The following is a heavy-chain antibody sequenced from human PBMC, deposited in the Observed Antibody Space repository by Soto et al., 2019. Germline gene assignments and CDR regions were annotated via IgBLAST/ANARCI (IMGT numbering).Heavy chain of an antibody. V-gene: IGHV4-59*01. D-gene: IGHD4-17*01. J-gene: IGHJ4*02. Sequence: SETLSLTCTVSGGSISSYYWSWIRQPPGKGLEWIGYIYYSGSTNYNPSLKSRVTISVDTSKNQFSLKLSSVTAADTAVYYCARVTVYGDHGLFDYWGQGTLVIVSS. CDR2: IYYSGST. CDR1: GGSISSYY. CDR3: ARVTVYGDHGLFDY.